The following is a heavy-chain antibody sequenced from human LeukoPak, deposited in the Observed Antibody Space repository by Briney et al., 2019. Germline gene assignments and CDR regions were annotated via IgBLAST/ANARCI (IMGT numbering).Heavy chain of an antibody. J-gene: IGHJ4*02. CDR3: ARDPFD. CDR2: LSYSGTT. V-gene: IGHV4-59*01. Sequence: SETLSLTCTVSGGSMNNDYWSWVWQRPGKGLEWIGYLSYSGTTKYNHSFKSRVTITVDTSKNLFSLKLTSVTAADTAVYYCARDPFDWGQGTLVIVSS. CDR1: GGSMNNDY.